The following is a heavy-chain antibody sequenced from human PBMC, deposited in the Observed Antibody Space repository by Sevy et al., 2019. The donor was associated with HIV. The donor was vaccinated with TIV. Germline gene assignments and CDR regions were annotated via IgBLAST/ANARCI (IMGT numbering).Heavy chain of an antibody. CDR2: LYSTGST. D-gene: IGHD3-10*02. CDR3: GAPPGNGLFGGTGGYFDI. V-gene: IGHV4-39*01. CDR1: GGSISSSSYY. Sequence: SETLSLTCSVSGGSISSSSYYWGWIRQPPGKGLEWIGSLYSTGSTSYNPSLRSRVTVSADTSKNQFSLKLDSVSAAEPGCYLRGAPPGNGLFGGTGGYFDIWGRGTLVTVSS. J-gene: IGHJ2*01.